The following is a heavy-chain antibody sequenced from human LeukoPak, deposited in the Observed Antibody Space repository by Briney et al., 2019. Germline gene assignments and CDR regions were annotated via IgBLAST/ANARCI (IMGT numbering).Heavy chain of an antibody. J-gene: IGHJ3*02. CDR3: ARTSSGYSGDVFDI. D-gene: IGHD3-22*01. CDR2: ISNDGSST. Sequence: GGPLRLSCAASGFIFSSSWMHWVRQAPGKGLVWVSGISNDGSSTRYADSVKGRITISRDNAKKRLYLQMNSLRAEDTAVYYCARTSSGYSGDVFDIWGQGTLVAVSS. V-gene: IGHV3-74*01. CDR1: GFIFSSSW.